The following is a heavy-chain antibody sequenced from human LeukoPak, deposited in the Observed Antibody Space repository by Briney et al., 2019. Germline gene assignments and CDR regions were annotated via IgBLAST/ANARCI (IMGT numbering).Heavy chain of an antibody. V-gene: IGHV4-34*01. CDR2: INHSGST. CDR3: AREVTVTTRYNWFDP. Sequence: PSETLSLTCAVYGGSFSGYYWSWNRQPPGKGLEWIGEINHSGSTNYNPSLKSRVTISVDTSKNQFSLKLSSVTAADTAVYYCAREVTVTTRYNWFDPWGQGTLVTVSS. D-gene: IGHD4-11*01. J-gene: IGHJ5*02. CDR1: GGSFSGYY.